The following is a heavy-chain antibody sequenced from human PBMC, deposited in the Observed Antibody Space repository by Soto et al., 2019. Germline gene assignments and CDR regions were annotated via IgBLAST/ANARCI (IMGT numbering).Heavy chain of an antibody. D-gene: IGHD3-22*01. J-gene: IGHJ4*02. CDR3: AHSSGHHYYFDS. V-gene: IGHV3-53*01. Sequence: EQLVESGGGLIQPGGSLRISCAFSGLTVSRNYMSWVRQAPGKGLDWVSVLYSGGSSSYAESVKGRFTISRDSSKNILFLQMNSLRPEDTAIYYCAHSSGHHYYFDSWGQRTLVTVSS. CDR1: GLTVSRNY. CDR2: LYSGGSS.